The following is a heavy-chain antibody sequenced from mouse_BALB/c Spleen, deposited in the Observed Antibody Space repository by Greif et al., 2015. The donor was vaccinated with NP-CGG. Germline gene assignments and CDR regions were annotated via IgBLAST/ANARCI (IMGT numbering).Heavy chain of an antibody. CDR3: TRGGGNYGFDY. D-gene: IGHD2-1*01. CDR2: ISSGGSYT. Sequence: DVHLVESGGGLVKPGGSLKLSCAASGFTFSSYTMSWVRQTPEKRLEWVATISSGGSYTYYPDSVKGRFTISRDNAKNTLYLQMSSLKSEDTAMYYCTRGGGNYGFDYWGQGTTLTVSS. CDR1: GFTFSSYT. V-gene: IGHV5-6-4*01. J-gene: IGHJ2*01.